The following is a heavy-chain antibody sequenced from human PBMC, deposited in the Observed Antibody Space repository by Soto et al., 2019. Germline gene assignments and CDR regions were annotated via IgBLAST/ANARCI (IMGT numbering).Heavy chain of an antibody. Sequence: QVQLVQSGAEVKKPGSSVKVSCKASGGTFSSYAISWVRQAPGQGLERRGGILPIFGTANFAQKLQGRVTITADESTSTVYMELSSVRSEDTAVYYWASNIAAAGTTEYYYEMDVWGQGTTVTVSS. CDR2: ILPIFGTA. CDR1: GGTFSSYA. J-gene: IGHJ6*02. CDR3: ASNIAAAGTTEYYYEMDV. V-gene: IGHV1-69*01. D-gene: IGHD6-13*01.